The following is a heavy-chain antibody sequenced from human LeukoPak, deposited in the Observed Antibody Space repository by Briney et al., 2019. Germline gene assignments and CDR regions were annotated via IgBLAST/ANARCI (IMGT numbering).Heavy chain of an antibody. CDR1: GFTFSSYG. D-gene: IGHD6-19*01. V-gene: IGHV3-30*18. CDR2: ISYDGSNK. CDR3: AKDRGGGSSGWYYYYGMDV. J-gene: IGHJ6*02. Sequence: GGSLRLSCASSGFTFSSYGMHWVRQAPGKGLEWVAVISYDGSNKYYADSVKGRFTISRDNSKNTLYLQMNSLRAEDTAVYYCAKDRGGGSSGWYYYYGMDVWGQGTTVTVSS.